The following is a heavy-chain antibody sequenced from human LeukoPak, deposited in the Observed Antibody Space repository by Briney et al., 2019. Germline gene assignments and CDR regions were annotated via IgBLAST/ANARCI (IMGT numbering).Heavy chain of an antibody. CDR2: IIPIFGTA. D-gene: IGHD2-2*01. J-gene: IGHJ6*02. Sequence: SVKVSCKASGGTFSSYAISWLRQAPGQGLEWMGGIIPIFGTANYAQKFQGRVTITADESTSTAYMELSSLRSEDTAVYYCARVAGGVPAAIRPYGMDVWGQGTTVTVSS. V-gene: IGHV1-69*13. CDR1: GGTFSSYA. CDR3: ARVAGGVPAAIRPYGMDV.